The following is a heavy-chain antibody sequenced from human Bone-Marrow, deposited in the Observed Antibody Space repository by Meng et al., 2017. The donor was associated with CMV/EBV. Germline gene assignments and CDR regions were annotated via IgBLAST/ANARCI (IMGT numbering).Heavy chain of an antibody. V-gene: IGHV4-34*01. J-gene: IGHJ6*02. CDR1: GGSFSGYY. CDR3: ARGRRYGYCSSTSCSPWYYYYYGMDV. D-gene: IGHD2-2*01. Sequence: SEPLSLTCAVYGGSFSGYYWSWIRQPPGKGLEWIGEINHSGSTNYNPSLKSRVTISVDTSKNQFSLKLSSVTAADTAVYYCARGRRYGYCSSTSCSPWYYYYYGMDVWCQGTTVTVSS. CDR2: INHSGST.